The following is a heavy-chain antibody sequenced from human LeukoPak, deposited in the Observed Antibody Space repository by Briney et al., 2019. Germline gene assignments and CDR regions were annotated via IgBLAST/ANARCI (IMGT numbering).Heavy chain of an antibody. CDR1: GGSFSGYS. J-gene: IGHJ2*01. CDR3: ARVLEGSSGQAWYFDL. Sequence: SETLSLTCAVYGGSFSGYSWSWIRQPPGKGLEWIGEINHSGSTKYNPSLKSGVTISVDTSKKQFSLKLSSVTAADTAVYYCARVLEGSSGQAWYFDLWGRGTLVTVSS. V-gene: IGHV4-34*01. CDR2: INHSGST. D-gene: IGHD6-19*01.